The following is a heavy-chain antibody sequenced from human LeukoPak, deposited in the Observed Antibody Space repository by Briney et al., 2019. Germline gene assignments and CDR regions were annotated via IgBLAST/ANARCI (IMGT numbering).Heavy chain of an antibody. CDR2: IIPIFGTA. D-gene: IGHD1-14*01. V-gene: IGHV1-69*06. CDR1: GGTFSSYA. CDR3: ATSRNESQVPFLNWFDP. Sequence: ASVKVSCKASGGTFSSYAISWVRQAPGQGLEWMGGIIPIFGTANYAQKFQGRVTITADKSTSTAYMELSSLRSEDTAVYYCATSRNESQVPFLNWFDPWGQGTLVTVSS. J-gene: IGHJ5*02.